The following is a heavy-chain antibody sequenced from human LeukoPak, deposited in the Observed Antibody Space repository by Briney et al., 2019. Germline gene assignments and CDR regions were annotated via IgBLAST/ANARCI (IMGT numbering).Heavy chain of an antibody. CDR2: IYHSGST. D-gene: IGHD5-18*01. CDR1: GYSISSGYY. V-gene: IGHV4-38-2*02. Sequence: SETLSLTCTVSGYSISSGYYWGWIRQPPGKGLEWIGSIYHSGSTYYNPSLKSRVTISVDTSKNQFSLKLSSVTAADTAVYYCARGGSRIQLWFSGAFDIWGQGTMVTVSS. CDR3: ARGGSRIQLWFSGAFDI. J-gene: IGHJ3*02.